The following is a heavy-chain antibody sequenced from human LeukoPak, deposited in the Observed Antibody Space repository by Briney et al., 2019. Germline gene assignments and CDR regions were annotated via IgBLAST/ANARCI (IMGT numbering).Heavy chain of an antibody. Sequence: GGSLRLSCAASGFTFNDYGMSWVRQAPGKGLEWVSGINWNGGSTGYADSVKGRFTISRDNAKNSLYLQMNSLRAEDTALYYCARVRVMSGSYSPFDYWGQGTLVTVSS. D-gene: IGHD1-26*01. J-gene: IGHJ4*02. CDR1: GFTFNDYG. V-gene: IGHV3-20*04. CDR3: ARVRVMSGSYSPFDY. CDR2: INWNGGST.